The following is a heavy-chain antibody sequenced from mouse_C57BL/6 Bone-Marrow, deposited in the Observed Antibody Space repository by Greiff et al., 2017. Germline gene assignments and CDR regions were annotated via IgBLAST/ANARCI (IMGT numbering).Heavy chain of an antibody. Sequence: EVKLVESGGDLVKPGGSLKLSCAASGFTFSSYGMSWVRQTPDKRLEWVATISSGGSYTYYPDSVKGRFTISRDNAKNTLCLQMSSVKSEDTAMYYCARPNYYYGSSYLDYWGQGTTLTGSS. J-gene: IGHJ2*01. D-gene: IGHD1-1*01. CDR1: GFTFSSYG. V-gene: IGHV5-6*01. CDR3: ARPNYYYGSSYLDY. CDR2: ISSGGSYT.